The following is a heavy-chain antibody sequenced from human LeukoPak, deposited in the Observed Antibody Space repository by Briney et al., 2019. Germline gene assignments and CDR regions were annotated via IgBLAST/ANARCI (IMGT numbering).Heavy chain of an antibody. CDR2: IYYSGST. Sequence: SETLSLTCTVSGGSISSYYWSWIRQPPGKGLEWIGYIYYSGSTNYNPSLKSRVTISVDTSKNQFSLKLSSVTAADTAVYYCARVQTSVAGDLGWFDPWGQGTLVTVPS. V-gene: IGHV4-59*12. J-gene: IGHJ5*02. CDR1: GGSISSYY. CDR3: ARVQTSVAGDLGWFDP. D-gene: IGHD6-19*01.